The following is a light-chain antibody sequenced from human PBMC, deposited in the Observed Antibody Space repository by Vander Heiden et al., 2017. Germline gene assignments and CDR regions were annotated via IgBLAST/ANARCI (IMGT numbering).Light chain of an antibody. CDR3: QQSDSSPLT. CDR2: AAS. V-gene: IGKV1-39*01. CDR1: QNINSS. J-gene: IGKJ4*01. Sequence: DIQMTQSPASLPASVGDRVSITCRTSQNINSSLNWYQQKPGKAPKILIYAASSLQSGVPSRFSGSGSGTDFTLFISRLQPEDFATYYCQQSDSSPLTFGGGTKVEIK.